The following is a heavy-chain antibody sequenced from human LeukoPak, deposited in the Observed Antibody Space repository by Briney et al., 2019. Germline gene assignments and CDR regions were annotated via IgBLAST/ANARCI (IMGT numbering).Heavy chain of an antibody. CDR1: GFTFSSYA. CDR2: ISGSGGST. D-gene: IGHD3-22*01. V-gene: IGHV3-23*01. J-gene: IGHJ4*02. Sequence: GGSLRLSCAASGFTFSSYAMSWVRQAPGKGLEWVSAISGSGGSTYYADSVKGRFTISRDNSKNTLYLQMNSLRAEDTAVYYCAKDDGTYYYDSSGYYPLDYWGQGTLVTVSS. CDR3: AKDDGTYYYDSSGYYPLDY.